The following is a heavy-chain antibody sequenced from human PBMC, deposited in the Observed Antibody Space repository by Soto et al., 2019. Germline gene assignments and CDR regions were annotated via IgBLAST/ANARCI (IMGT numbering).Heavy chain of an antibody. CDR1: GGSISSYY. Sequence: SETLSLTCTVSGGSISSYYWSWIRQPPGKGLEWIGYIYYSGSTNYNPSLKSRVTISVDASKNQFSLKLSSVTAADTAVYYCARDLLWFGEGDYYYDMDVWGQGTTGTFSS. V-gene: IGHV4-59*01. J-gene: IGHJ6*02. CDR2: IYYSGST. D-gene: IGHD3-10*01. CDR3: ARDLLWFGEGDYYYDMDV.